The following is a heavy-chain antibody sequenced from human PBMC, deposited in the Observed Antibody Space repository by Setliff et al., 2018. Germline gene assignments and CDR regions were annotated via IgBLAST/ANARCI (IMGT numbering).Heavy chain of an antibody. J-gene: IGHJ4*02. CDR3: TTPETQGDY. CDR2: IRSRNDGGTT. V-gene: IGHV3-15*01. Sequence: GGSLRLSCEASGLTFSHAWMTWVRQSPGKGLEWVGRIRSRNDGGTTDYAAPVKGRFTFSRDDSKNTLYLQMNNLNTEDTAIYFCTTPETQGDYWGQGTLVTVSS. CDR1: GLTFSHAW.